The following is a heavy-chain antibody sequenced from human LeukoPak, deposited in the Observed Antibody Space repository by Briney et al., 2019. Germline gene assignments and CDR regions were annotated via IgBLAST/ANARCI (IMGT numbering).Heavy chain of an antibody. J-gene: IGHJ2*01. D-gene: IGHD2-8*01. CDR2: ISPSGGST. CDR1: GYTFTSYY. V-gene: IGHV1-46*01. Sequence: ASVKVSCKASGYTFTSYYMHWVRLAPGQGLEWMGIISPSGGSTSYAQKFQGRVTMTRDTSTSTVYMELSSLRSEDTAVYYCARDAFGRVYAIMGRNWYFDLWGRGTLVTVSS. CDR3: ARDAFGRVYAIMGRNWYFDL.